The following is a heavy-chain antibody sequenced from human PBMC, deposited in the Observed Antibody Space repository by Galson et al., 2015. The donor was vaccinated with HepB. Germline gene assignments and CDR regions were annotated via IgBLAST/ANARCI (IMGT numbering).Heavy chain of an antibody. Sequence: SLRLSCAASGFTFSSYAMHWVRQAPGKGLEWVAVISYDGSNKYYADSVKGRFTISRDNSKNTLYLQMNSLRAEDTAVYYCARDGGYSYGSTYYYYYHGMDVWGQGTTVTVSS. D-gene: IGHD5-18*01. CDR3: ARDGGYSYGSTYYYYYHGMDV. CDR1: GFTFSSYA. CDR2: ISYDGSNK. V-gene: IGHV3-30-3*01. J-gene: IGHJ6*02.